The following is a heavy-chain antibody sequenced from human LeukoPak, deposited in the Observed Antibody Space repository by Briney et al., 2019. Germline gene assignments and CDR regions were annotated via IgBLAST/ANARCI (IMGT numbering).Heavy chain of an antibody. J-gene: IGHJ3*02. CDR2: ISWNSGSI. D-gene: IGHD5-12*01. CDR3: ARVATITGAFDI. Sequence: PGGSLRLSCAASGFTFDDYAMHWVRQAPGKGLEWVSGISWNSGSIGYADSVKGRFTISRDNAKNSLYLQMNSLRAEDTALYYCARVATITGAFDIRGQGTMVTVSS. V-gene: IGHV3-9*01. CDR1: GFTFDDYA.